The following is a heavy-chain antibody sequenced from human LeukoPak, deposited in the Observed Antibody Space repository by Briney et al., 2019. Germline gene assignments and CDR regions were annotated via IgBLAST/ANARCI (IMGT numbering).Heavy chain of an antibody. J-gene: IGHJ4*02. Sequence: PGGSLRLSCAASGFTFSSYAMSWVRQAPGKGLEWVSAISGSGGSTYYADSVKGRFTIPRDNSKNTLYLQMNSLRAEDTAVYYCAKDQPLSSSSEPDYWGQGTLVTVSS. CDR2: ISGSGGST. CDR1: GFTFSSYA. D-gene: IGHD6-6*01. V-gene: IGHV3-23*01. CDR3: AKDQPLSSSSEPDY.